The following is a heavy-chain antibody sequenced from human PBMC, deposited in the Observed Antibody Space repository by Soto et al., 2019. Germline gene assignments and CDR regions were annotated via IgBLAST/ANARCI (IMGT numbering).Heavy chain of an antibody. CDR3: ARGRDIVVIPAARHEGNPVYYFDY. J-gene: IGHJ4*02. CDR1: GFTFSSYS. D-gene: IGHD2-2*01. Sequence: GGSLRLSCAASGFTFSSYSMNWVRQAPGKGLEWVSSISSSSSYIYYADSVKGRFTISRDNAKNSLYLQMNSLRAEDTAVYYCARGRDIVVIPAARHEGNPVYYFDYWDQGTLVTVSS. V-gene: IGHV3-21*01. CDR2: ISSSSSYI.